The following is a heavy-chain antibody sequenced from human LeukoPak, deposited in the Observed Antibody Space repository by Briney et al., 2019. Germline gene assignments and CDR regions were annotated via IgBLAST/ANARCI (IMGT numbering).Heavy chain of an antibody. Sequence: SETLSLTCAVYGGSFSGYYWSWIRQPPGKGLEWIGEINHSGSTNYNPSLKSRVTISVDTSKNQFSLKLSSVTAADTAVYYCARDKRLVRFLESLPGQDYYYYMDVWGKGTTVTVSS. J-gene: IGHJ6*03. D-gene: IGHD3-3*01. CDR2: INHSGST. CDR3: ARDKRLVRFLESLPGQDYYYYMDV. CDR1: GGSFSGYY. V-gene: IGHV4-34*01.